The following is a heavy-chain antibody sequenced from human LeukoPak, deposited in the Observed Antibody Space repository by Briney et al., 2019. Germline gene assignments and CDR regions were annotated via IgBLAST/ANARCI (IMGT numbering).Heavy chain of an antibody. V-gene: IGHV3-21*01. CDR3: ARGERGYYDSSGTFDY. D-gene: IGHD3-22*01. CDR1: GFTFSSYS. CDR2: ISSSSSYI. Sequence: GGSLRLSCAASGFTFSSYSMNWVRQAPGKGLEWVSSISSSSSYIYYADSVKGRFTISRDNAKNSLYLQMHSLRAEDTAVYYCARGERGYYDSSGTFDYWGQGTLVTVSS. J-gene: IGHJ4*02.